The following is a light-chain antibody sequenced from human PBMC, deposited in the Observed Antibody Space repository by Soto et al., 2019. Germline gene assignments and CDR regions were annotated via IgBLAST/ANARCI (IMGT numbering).Light chain of an antibody. V-gene: IGKV1-27*01. Sequence: DVQMTQSPSSLSASVGDRVTITCRASRDISSSLAWYQQKPGKVPKLLIYAASTLHAGVQSRFSGSGSGTFLTLTINSLKPEDVEPYYCQKNNSAPNPFGRGTGWRSN. CDR2: AAS. CDR1: RDISSS. CDR3: QKNNSAPNP. J-gene: IGKJ2*01.